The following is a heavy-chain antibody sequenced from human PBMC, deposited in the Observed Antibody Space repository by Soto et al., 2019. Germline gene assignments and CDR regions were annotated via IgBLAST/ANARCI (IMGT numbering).Heavy chain of an antibody. CDR3: ARDGTMGRGVNWFDP. V-gene: IGHV6-1*01. D-gene: IGHD3-10*01. CDR2: TYYRSKWYN. CDR1: GDSVSSNSAA. Sequence: PSQTLSLTCAISGDSVSSNSAAWYWIRQSPSRGLEWLGRTYYRSKWYNDYAVSVKSRITINPDTSKSQFSLQLNSVTPEDTAVYYCARDGTMGRGVNWFDPCGRGSLVTDSA. J-gene: IGHJ5*02.